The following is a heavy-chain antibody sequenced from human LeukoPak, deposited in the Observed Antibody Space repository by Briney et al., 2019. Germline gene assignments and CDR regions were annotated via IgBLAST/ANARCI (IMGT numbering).Heavy chain of an antibody. CDR2: INPNSGGT. CDR1: GYTFTGYY. J-gene: IGHJ3*02. Sequence: GASVKVSCKASGYTFTGYYMHWVRQAPGQGLEWMGWINPNSGGTNYAQKFQGRVTMTRDTSISTAYMELSRLRSDDTAVYYCASSSGMDYGDYGGAFDIWGQGTMVTVSS. V-gene: IGHV1-2*02. D-gene: IGHD4-17*01. CDR3: ASSSGMDYGDYGGAFDI.